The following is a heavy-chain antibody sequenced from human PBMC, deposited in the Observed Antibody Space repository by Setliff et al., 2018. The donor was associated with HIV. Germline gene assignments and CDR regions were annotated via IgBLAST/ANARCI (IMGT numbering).Heavy chain of an antibody. CDR2: INPNSGGT. J-gene: IGHJ4*02. Sequence: GASVKVSCKASGYTFTGYYLHWVRQAPGQGLEWVGWINPNSGGTNYAQNFLGRVTMTRDTSINTAYMELSRLRSDDTAVFFCARTHYYDSSGYLDYWGQGTLVTVSS. CDR1: GYTFTGYY. D-gene: IGHD3-22*01. V-gene: IGHV1-2*02. CDR3: ARTHYYDSSGYLDY.